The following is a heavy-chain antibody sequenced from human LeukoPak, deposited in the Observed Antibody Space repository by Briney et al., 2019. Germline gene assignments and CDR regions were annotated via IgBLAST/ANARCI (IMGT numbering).Heavy chain of an antibody. CDR2: LSGSGITT. J-gene: IGHJ4*01. D-gene: IGHD6-19*01. CDR3: AKGIYSSGWSYFDY. Sequence: EGSLRLSCAASGFTFSNSAMSWVRQAPGKGLEWVSTLSGSGITTYYADSVKGRFTISRDNSKNTLYLQMNSLRAEDTAVYYCAKGIYSSGWSYFDYWGHGTLVTVSS. V-gene: IGHV3-23*01. CDR1: GFTFSNSA.